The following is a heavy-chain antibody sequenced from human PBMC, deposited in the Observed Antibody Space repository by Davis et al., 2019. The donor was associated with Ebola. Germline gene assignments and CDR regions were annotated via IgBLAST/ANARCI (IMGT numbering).Heavy chain of an antibody. D-gene: IGHD3-10*01. CDR3: ARGYQITMVRGVFNWFDP. J-gene: IGHJ5*02. CDR2: IHSSGGT. CDR1: AGSVSGFY. V-gene: IGHV4-59*02. Sequence: MPSETLSLTCTVSAGSVSGFYWGWVRLAPGKGLEYLGWIHSSGGTKYNPSLGSRIAFSGDTSKKQFYLKLSSVTAADTAVYYCARGYQITMVRGVFNWFDPWDQGTLVTVSS.